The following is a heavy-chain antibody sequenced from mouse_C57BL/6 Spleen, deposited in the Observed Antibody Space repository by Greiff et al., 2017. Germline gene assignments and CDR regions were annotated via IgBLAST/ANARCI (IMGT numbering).Heavy chain of an antibody. Sequence: QVQLQQSGPELVKPGASVKISCKASGYAFSSSWMNWVKQRPGKGLEWIGRIYPGDGDTNYNGKFKGKATLTADKSSSTAYMQLSSLTSEDSAVYFCARWGPVDHDVFAYWGQGTLVTVSA. V-gene: IGHV1-82*01. CDR2: IYPGDGDT. CDR1: GYAFSSSW. J-gene: IGHJ3*01. D-gene: IGHD2-4*01. CDR3: ARWGPVDHDVFAY.